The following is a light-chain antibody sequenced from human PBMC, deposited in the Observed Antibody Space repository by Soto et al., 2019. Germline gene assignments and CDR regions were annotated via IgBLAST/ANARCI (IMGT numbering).Light chain of an antibody. V-gene: IGKV1-9*01. CDR2: AAS. J-gene: IGKJ1*01. CDR1: QGISSSY. CDR3: KQFEFFLVP. Sequence: QLTQSPASLSLSVGDRVTITCRASQGISSSYVAWYQQTPGKAPKILIYAASTWQSGAPSRFSGSGSGTDFTLSISSLQPEDFAPYYCKQFEFFLVPFCQGTKVDI.